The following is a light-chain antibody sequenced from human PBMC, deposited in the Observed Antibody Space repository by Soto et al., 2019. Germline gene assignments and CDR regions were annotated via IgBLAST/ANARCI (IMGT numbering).Light chain of an antibody. CDR3: QQRSNWPPIT. V-gene: IGKV3D-20*02. CDR2: GAS. CDR1: QSVSSN. Sequence: IVLTKSPVPLSLSPGERATLSCRASQSVSSNHLAWYQQKPGQAPRLLIYGASTRAAGIPDRFSGSGSGTDFTLTINSLEPEDFAVYFCQQRSNWPPITVAQGTRLDIK. J-gene: IGKJ5*01.